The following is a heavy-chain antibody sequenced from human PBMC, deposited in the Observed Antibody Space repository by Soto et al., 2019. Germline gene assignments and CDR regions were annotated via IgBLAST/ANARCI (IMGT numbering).Heavy chain of an antibody. CDR1: GFTFSNAW. CDR3: TTGLTGDPEIDDAFDI. D-gene: IGHD7-27*01. V-gene: IGHV3-15*01. Sequence: GGSLRLSCAASGFTFSNAWMSWVSQAPGKGLEWVGRIKRKTDGGTTDYAAPVKGRFTISRDDSKNTLYLQMNSLKTDVTAVYYCTTGLTGDPEIDDAFDIWGQGTMVTVSS. J-gene: IGHJ3*02. CDR2: IKRKTDGGTT.